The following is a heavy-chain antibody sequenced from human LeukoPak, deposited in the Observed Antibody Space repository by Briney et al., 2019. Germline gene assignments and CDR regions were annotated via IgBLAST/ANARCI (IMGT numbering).Heavy chain of an antibody. Sequence: GGSLRLSCAASGFTFSSFWVHWVRQAPGKGLVWVSRINSDGSSTTYADSVKGRFTISRDNAENTLYLQINSLRGEDTAVYYCTRGGGYFDYWGQGTLVTVSS. V-gene: IGHV3-74*01. D-gene: IGHD3-16*01. CDR2: INSDGSST. CDR3: TRGGGYFDY. J-gene: IGHJ4*02. CDR1: GFTFSSFW.